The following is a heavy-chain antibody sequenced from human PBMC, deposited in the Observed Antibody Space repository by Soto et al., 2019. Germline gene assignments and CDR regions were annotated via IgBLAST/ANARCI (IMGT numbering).Heavy chain of an antibody. D-gene: IGHD2-8*01. CDR2: IYYSGST. Sequence: QVQLQESGPGLVKPSQTLSLTCTVSGGSISSGDYYWNWIRQPPGKGLEWIGNIYYSGSTYYNPALKXRLTXSXNTSENQFSLRLSSVTAADTAVYFCARNGYCTNGVCYTVFDYWGQGTLVTVSS. CDR1: GGSISSGDYY. V-gene: IGHV4-30-4*01. CDR3: ARNGYCTNGVCYTVFDY. J-gene: IGHJ4*02.